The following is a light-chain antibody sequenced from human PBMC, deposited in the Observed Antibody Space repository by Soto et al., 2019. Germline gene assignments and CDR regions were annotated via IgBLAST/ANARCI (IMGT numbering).Light chain of an antibody. CDR3: QQYNSYPWT. CDR1: QSISTW. CDR2: EAS. Sequence: IQRPKSPFTLSASVGSRSTTTGLASQSISTWLAWYQQKPGKDPKVLIYEASKLESGVPSRFSGSGSGTEFTLTISTLQPDDVATYYCQQYNSYPWTFGQGTKVDI. V-gene: IGKV1-5*01. J-gene: IGKJ1*01.